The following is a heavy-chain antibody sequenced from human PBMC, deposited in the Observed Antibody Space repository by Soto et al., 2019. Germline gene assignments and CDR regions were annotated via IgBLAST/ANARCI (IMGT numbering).Heavy chain of an antibody. D-gene: IGHD3-10*01. J-gene: IGHJ4*02. CDR1: GFSLSTSGVG. CDR3: AHRGYYGSGPYRIDY. CDR2: IYWNDDK. Sequence: QITLKESGPTLVKPTQTLTLTCTFSGFSLSTSGVGVGWTRQPPGKALEWLALIYWNDDKRYSPSLKSRLTITKDTSKNQVVLTMTNMDPVDTATYYCAHRGYYGSGPYRIDYWGQGTLVTVSS. V-gene: IGHV2-5*01.